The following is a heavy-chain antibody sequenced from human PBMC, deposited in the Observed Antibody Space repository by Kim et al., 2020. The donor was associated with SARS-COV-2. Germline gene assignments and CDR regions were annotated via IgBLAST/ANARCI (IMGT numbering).Heavy chain of an antibody. CDR2: LHNDGRSM. J-gene: IGHJ4*02. CDR3: AKWANFASDWSGPFDH. D-gene: IGHD6-19*01. V-gene: IGHV3-23*03. CDR1: GFNFSKYA. Sequence: GGSLRLSCEGSGFNFSKYAINWVRQAPGKGLEWISTLHNDGRSMVYVDFVKGRFTISRDNSRDTLYLHMNRLRDEDTALYYCAKWANFASDWSGPFDHWGQGSLVTVSS.